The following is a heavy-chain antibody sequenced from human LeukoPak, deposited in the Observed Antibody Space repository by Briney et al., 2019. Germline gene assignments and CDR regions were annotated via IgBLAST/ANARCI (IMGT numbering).Heavy chain of an antibody. CDR1: GYTLTELS. J-gene: IGHJ4*02. CDR2: FDPEDGET. V-gene: IGHV1-24*01. D-gene: IGHD1-26*01. Sequence: GASVKVSCKVSGYTLTELSMHWVRQAPGKGLEWMGGFDPEDGETIYAQKFQGRVTMTEDTSTDTAYMELSSLRSEDTAVYYCATDFIYVVGATKALADYWGQGTLVTVSS. CDR3: ATDFIYVVGATKALADY.